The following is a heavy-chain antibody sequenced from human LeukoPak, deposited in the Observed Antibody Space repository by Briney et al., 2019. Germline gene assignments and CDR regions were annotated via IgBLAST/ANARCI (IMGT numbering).Heavy chain of an antibody. V-gene: IGHV4-39*07. CDR2: INHSGST. J-gene: IGHJ4*02. Sequence: TSETLSLTCTVSGGSISSSSYSWGWIRQPPGKGLEWIGEINHSGSTNYNPSLKSRVTISVDTSKNQFSLKLSSVTAADTAVYYCAREGSGDSSGYSFDYWGQGTLVTVSS. CDR3: AREGSGDSSGYSFDY. CDR1: GGSISSSSYS. D-gene: IGHD3-22*01.